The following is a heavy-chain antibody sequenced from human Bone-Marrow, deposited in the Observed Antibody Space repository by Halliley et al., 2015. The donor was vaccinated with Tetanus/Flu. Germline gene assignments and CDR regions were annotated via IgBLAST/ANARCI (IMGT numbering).Heavy chain of an antibody. J-gene: IGHJ6*02. V-gene: IGHV3-23*01. D-gene: IGHD3-10*01. CDR2: ITPAGDDT. CDR3: AKVSVGKSGMDV. Sequence: WVSSITPAGDDTYYADSGQGRFTISRDNSKDTLFLQMISLRDEDAATYYCAKVSVGKSGMDVWGQGTTVTVSS.